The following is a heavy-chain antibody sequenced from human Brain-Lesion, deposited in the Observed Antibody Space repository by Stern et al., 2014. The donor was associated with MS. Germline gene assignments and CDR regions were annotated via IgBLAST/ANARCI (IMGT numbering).Heavy chain of an antibody. J-gene: IGHJ4*02. CDR2: IKSKADGGTT. CDR1: GFTLSDAW. Sequence: VQLVESGGRLVEPGGSLRLSCAASGFTLSDAWMTWVRQAAGKGLEWVGRIKSKADGGTTVYAAPVKGRFPITRDDSNTSLYLHMNGLRAEDTALYYGAKDMTDYFGSESYGSFDHWGQGTLVTVSS. V-gene: IGHV3-15*05. CDR3: AKDMTDYFGSESYGSFDH. D-gene: IGHD3-10*01.